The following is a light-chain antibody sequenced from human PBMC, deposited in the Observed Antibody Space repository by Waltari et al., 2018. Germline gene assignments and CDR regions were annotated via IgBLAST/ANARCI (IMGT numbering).Light chain of an antibody. J-gene: IGLJ3*02. Sequence: QSALTQPASVSGSPGQSITISCTGTASDVALYNYVSWYQQHPGKAPKVIIYDVSERPSGVSNRCSGSKSGNSAFLTISGLQAEDEADYYCNSYTGSSSWVFGGGTKLTV. CDR2: DVS. V-gene: IGLV2-14*03. CDR3: NSYTGSSSWV. CDR1: ASDVALYNY.